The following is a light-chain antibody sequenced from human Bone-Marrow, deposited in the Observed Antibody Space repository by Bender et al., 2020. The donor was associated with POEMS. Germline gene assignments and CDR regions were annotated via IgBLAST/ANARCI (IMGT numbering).Light chain of an antibody. J-gene: IGLJ3*02. CDR1: SSNMGAGYG. Sequence: QSVLTQPPSVSGAPGQTVTISCTGTSSNMGAGYGVNWYQQLPGTAPKLLIYNNEMRPSGVPDRISGSKSDTSASLAITGLQAEDEADYYCQSYDISLSGWVFGGGTKLTAL. V-gene: IGLV1-40*01. CDR2: NNE. CDR3: QSYDISLSGWV.